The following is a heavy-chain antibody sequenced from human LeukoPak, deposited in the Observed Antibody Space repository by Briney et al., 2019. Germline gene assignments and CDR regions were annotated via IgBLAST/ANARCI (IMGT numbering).Heavy chain of an antibody. CDR2: IYPEDSDT. CDR1: GYRFSNYW. CDR3: ARQHYYNNSGFDW. D-gene: IGHD3-22*01. J-gene: IGHJ4*02. V-gene: IGHV5-51*01. Sequence: GESLKISFQVSGYRFSNYWIGWLRPLPGKGLEWMGIIYPEDSDTRYSPSFQGQVSLSADKSTSTAYLQWGSLKASDSAIYYCARQHYYNNSGFDWWGQGTLVTVSS.